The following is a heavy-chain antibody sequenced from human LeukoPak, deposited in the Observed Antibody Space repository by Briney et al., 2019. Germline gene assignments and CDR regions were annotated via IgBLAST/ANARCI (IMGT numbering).Heavy chain of an antibody. CDR3: ARGGYSYGYVNWFDP. D-gene: IGHD5-18*01. CDR2: VNHSGST. V-gene: IGHV4-34*01. Sequence: SETLSLTCAVYGGSFSGYYWSWTRQPPGKGLEWIGEVNHSGSTNYNPSLKSRVTISVDTSKNQFSLKLSSVTAADTAVYYCARGGYSYGYVNWFDPWGQGTLVTVSS. CDR1: GGSFSGYY. J-gene: IGHJ5*02.